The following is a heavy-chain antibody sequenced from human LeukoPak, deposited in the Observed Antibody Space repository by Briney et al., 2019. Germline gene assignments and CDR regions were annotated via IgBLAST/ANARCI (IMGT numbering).Heavy chain of an antibody. CDR2: IRTSKDER. D-gene: IGHD1-14*01. CDR3: ARRDTGAF. Sequence: ASVRVSYKASGYIFTTYGITWVRQAPGQGLEWVGRIRTSKDERDLAPNLQGRLTMTTDTSASTAYMGLRGLTSDDTAVYYCARRDTGAFWGQGTLVTASS. V-gene: IGHV1-18*01. CDR1: GYIFTTYG. J-gene: IGHJ4*02.